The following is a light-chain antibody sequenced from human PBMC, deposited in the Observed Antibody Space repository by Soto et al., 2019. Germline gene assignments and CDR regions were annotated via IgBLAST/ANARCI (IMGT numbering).Light chain of an antibody. Sequence: DIQMTQSPSSLSASVGDRVTITCRASQSISSYLNWYQQKPGKAPKLLIYAASSLQSGVPSRFSGSGSGKVFPLTTSSLKLKDFETYSCQQIYGPTQTSGKGTRVDIK. CDR1: QSISSY. V-gene: IGKV1-39*01. CDR3: QQIYGPTQT. CDR2: AAS. J-gene: IGKJ1*01.